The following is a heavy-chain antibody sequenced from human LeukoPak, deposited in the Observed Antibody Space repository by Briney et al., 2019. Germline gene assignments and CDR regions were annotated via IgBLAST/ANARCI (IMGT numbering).Heavy chain of an antibody. Sequence: SETLSLTCTVSGGSIGNYYWTWIRQPPGKGLEWIGFIYYTGATNYNPSLKSRVTISLETSKNQFSLEVTSVPAADTAMYYCARAGNSYATGYYFDFWGQGTLVTVSS. D-gene: IGHD3-16*01. V-gene: IGHV4-59*01. CDR2: IYYTGAT. CDR1: GGSIGNYY. J-gene: IGHJ4*02. CDR3: ARAGNSYATGYYFDF.